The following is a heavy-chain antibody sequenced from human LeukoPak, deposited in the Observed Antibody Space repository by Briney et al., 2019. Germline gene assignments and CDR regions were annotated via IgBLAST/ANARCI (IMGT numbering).Heavy chain of an antibody. CDR3: ARLLKSVAYYYYYYMDV. CDR1: GGSISSYY. Sequence: SETLSLTCTVSGGSISSYYWSWLRPPPGKGLEWIGYIYTSGSTNYNPSLKSRVTISVDTSKNQFSLKLSSVTAADTAVYYCARLLKSVAYYYYYYMDVCGKGTTVTVSS. D-gene: IGHD2-15*01. J-gene: IGHJ6*03. CDR2: IYTSGST. V-gene: IGHV4-4*09.